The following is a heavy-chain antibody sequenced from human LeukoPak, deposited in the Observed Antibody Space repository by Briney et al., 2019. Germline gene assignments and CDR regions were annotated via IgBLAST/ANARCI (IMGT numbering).Heavy chain of an antibody. V-gene: IGHV4-34*01. CDR1: GGSFSGYY. CDR3: ARAPEFGYNLGAFDI. J-gene: IGHJ3*02. CDR2: VSHGRNT. Sequence: SETLSLTCAVSGGSFSGYYWSWVRQPPGGGLAWIGEVSHGRNTNYHPSLKSRVTLSLDTSKNQFSLKLTSVTAADTAVYYCARAPEFGYNLGAFDIWGQGTMVTVSS. D-gene: IGHD5-24*01.